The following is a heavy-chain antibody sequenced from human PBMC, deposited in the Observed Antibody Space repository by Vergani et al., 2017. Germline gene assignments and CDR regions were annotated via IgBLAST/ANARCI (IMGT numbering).Heavy chain of an antibody. V-gene: IGHV3-48*01. CDR1: GFDFSSYI. Sequence: QLVESGGGWVQPGGSLRLSCVVSGFDFSSYIMNWVRQAPGKGLEWVSFVSTVTKSQSYAESVKGRFTISRDSAKNSLYLQMNSLRAEDTGVYYCARDRYYLGSGSYPYFYYYGLDVWGQGTAVTVSS. CDR3: ARDRYYLGSGSYPYFYYYGLDV. D-gene: IGHD3-10*01. CDR2: VSTVTKSQ. J-gene: IGHJ6*02.